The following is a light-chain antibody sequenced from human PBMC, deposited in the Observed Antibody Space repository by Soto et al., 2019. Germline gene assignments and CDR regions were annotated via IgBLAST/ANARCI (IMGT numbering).Light chain of an antibody. Sequence: DIQMTQSPSSLSASVGDRVTITCRASQNISSYFNWYQQKPGKAPKLLIYAASSLQSGVPSRFSGSGSGTDFSLTFSSLQPEDFASYYCQQSFTAPSFGGGTEVEIK. CDR1: QNISSY. CDR3: QQSFTAPS. J-gene: IGKJ4*01. V-gene: IGKV1-39*01. CDR2: AAS.